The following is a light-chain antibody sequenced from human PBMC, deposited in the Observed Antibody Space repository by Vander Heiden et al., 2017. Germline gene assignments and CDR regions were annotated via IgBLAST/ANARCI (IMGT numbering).Light chain of an antibody. V-gene: IGKV3-11*01. Sequence: EIVFTQSPATLSLSPGERATLSCRASQSVRFYLAWHQQKPGQAPRLLIYHASTRATGIPARFSGSGSGTDFTLTISSLEPEDFAVYYCQQRSYWPYTFGQGTKVEIK. CDR1: QSVRFY. CDR3: QQRSYWPYT. CDR2: HAS. J-gene: IGKJ2*01.